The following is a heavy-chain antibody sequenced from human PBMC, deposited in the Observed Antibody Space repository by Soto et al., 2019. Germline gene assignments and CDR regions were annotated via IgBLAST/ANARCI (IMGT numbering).Heavy chain of an antibody. CDR2: ISADNGNT. Sequence: ASVKVSCKASGYTFSSYGISWVRQAPGQGLEWMGWISADNGNTNYAHKLQGRVAMTTDTSTSTAYMELRSLRSDDTAVYYCARDFVRCSVPFGHWGQGTLVTVSS. J-gene: IGHJ4*02. V-gene: IGHV1-18*01. CDR1: GYTFSSYG. D-gene: IGHD2-15*01. CDR3: ARDFVRCSVPFGH.